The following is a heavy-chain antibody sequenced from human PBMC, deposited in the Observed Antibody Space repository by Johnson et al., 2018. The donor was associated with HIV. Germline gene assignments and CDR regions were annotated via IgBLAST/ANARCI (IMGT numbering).Heavy chain of an antibody. J-gene: IGHJ3*02. CDR1: GFTFSDYY. Sequence: QVQLVESGGGVVQPGRSLRLSCAASGFTFSDYYMSWIRQAPGKGLEWVSYISSSGSTIYYPDSVKGRFTISRDSAKNSLYLQMNSLRAEDTAVYYCAKDSGANWNYGAFDIWGQGTMVTVSS. CDR2: ISSSGSTI. V-gene: IGHV3-11*04. D-gene: IGHD1-7*01. CDR3: AKDSGANWNYGAFDI.